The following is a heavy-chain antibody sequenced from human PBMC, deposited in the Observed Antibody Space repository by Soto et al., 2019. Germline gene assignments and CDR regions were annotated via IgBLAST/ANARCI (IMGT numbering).Heavy chain of an antibody. Sequence: GGSLRLSCATSGFTFSDADMNWVRQAPGKGLEWVSFISGSSATIYYADAVKGRFTISRDNDANSLYLRMNILSPEDTAVYYSVKSYYPDPWGQGTLVTVSS. D-gene: IGHD3-22*01. CDR2: ISGSSATI. V-gene: IGHV3-48*01. CDR1: GFTFSDAD. J-gene: IGHJ5*02. CDR3: VKSYYPDP.